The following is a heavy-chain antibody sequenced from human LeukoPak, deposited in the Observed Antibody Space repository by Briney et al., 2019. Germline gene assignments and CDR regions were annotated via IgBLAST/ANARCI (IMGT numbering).Heavy chain of an antibody. D-gene: IGHD1-26*01. CDR2: INSDGSWT. V-gene: IGHV3-74*01. Sequence: GGSLRLSCAASGNYWMHWVRQVPGKGLVWVSHINSDGSWTSYADSVKGRFTISRDNSKNTLYLQMNSLRAEDTAVYYCAKVSVGATGDYYFDYWGQGTLVTVSS. CDR3: AKVSVGATGDYYFDY. CDR1: GNYW. J-gene: IGHJ4*02.